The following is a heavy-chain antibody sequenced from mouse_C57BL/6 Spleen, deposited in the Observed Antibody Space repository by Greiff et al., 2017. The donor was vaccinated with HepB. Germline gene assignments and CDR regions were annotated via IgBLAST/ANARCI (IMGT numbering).Heavy chain of an antibody. D-gene: IGHD1-1*01. CDR1: GFTFTDYY. CDR3: AIFLMTTVVYYAMDY. J-gene: IGHJ4*01. Sequence: EVMLVESGGGLVQPGGSLSLSCAASGFTFTDYYMSWVRQPPGKALEWLGFIRNKANGYTTEYSASVKGRFTISRDNSQSILYLQLNALRAEDSATYYCAIFLMTTVVYYAMDYWGQGTSVTVSS. CDR2: IRNKANGYTT. V-gene: IGHV7-3*01.